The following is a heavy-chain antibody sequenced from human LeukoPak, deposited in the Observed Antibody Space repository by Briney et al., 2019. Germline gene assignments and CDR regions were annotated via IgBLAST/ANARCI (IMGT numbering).Heavy chain of an antibody. CDR2: IYTSGST. D-gene: IGHD3-9*01. J-gene: IGHJ4*02. CDR1: GGSISSYY. CDR3: ARDITIFWLVIIHFDY. V-gene: IGHV4-4*07. Sequence: SETLSLTCTVSGGSISSYYWSWIRQPAGKGLEWIGRIYTSGSTNYNPSLKSRVTMSVDTSKNQFSLKLSSVTAADTAVYYCARDITIFWLVIIHFDYWGQGTLVTVSS.